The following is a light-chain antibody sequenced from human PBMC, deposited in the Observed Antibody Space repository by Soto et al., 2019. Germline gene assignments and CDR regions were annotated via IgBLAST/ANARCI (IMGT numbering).Light chain of an antibody. CDR3: QTWDTVSVV. CDR2: LNSDGSH. J-gene: IGLJ2*01. V-gene: IGLV4-69*01. Sequence: QPVLTQSPSASASLGASVKLTCTLSSGHSNYAIAWHQQQPEKGPQFLMKLNSDGSHTKGDGIPDRFSGSSSGAERYLTISSLQSEDEADYYCQTWDTVSVVFGGGTKLTVL. CDR1: SGHSNYA.